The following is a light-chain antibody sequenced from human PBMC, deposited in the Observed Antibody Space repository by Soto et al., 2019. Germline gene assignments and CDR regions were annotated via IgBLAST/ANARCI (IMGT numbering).Light chain of an antibody. CDR2: EVS. J-gene: IGLJ1*01. CDR3: NSYGSTSTHYV. CDR1: SSDVGGYNY. V-gene: IGLV2-14*01. Sequence: QSALTQPASVSGSPGQSITISCTGTSSDVGGYNYVSWYQQHPGKAPKLMIYEVSNRPSGVSNRFSGSKSGNTASLTISGLQAEDEADYFCNSYGSTSTHYVIGTGTKLTVL.